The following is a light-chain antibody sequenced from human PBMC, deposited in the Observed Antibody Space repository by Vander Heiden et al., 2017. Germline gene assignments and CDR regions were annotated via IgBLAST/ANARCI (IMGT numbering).Light chain of an antibody. CDR3: QQDDSTPWT. CDR1: QSVLYSSNNKNY. CDR2: WAS. V-gene: IGKV4-1*01. Sequence: DIVMTPSPDSLAVSLGERATINCKSSQSVLYSSNNKNYLAWYQQKPGQPPKLLIYWASTRESGVPDRFSGSGSGTDFSLTISSLQAEDVAVYYCQQDDSTPWTFGQGTKVEIK. J-gene: IGKJ1*01.